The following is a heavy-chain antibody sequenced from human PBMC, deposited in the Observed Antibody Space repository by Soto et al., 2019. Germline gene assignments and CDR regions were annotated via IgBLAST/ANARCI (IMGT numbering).Heavy chain of an antibody. CDR1: GFTFSSYA. V-gene: IGHV3-21*01. D-gene: IGHD6-19*01. J-gene: IGHJ4*02. CDR3: ARDREAVAGCFDY. Sequence: PXXSLRLSFAASGFTFSSYAMSWVLQAPGKGLEWVSSISSSGGSIYYADSVKGRFTISRDNAKNSLYLQMNSLRAEDMAVYYCARDREAVAGCFDYWGQGTLVTVSS. CDR2: ISSSGGSI.